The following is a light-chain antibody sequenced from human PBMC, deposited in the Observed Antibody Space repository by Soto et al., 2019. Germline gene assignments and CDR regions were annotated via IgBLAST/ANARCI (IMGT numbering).Light chain of an antibody. Sequence: EIVLTQSPATLSVSLGEEATLSCRASQSVGSKLAWYQQNPGQAPRLLIFGVSTRANGVPARFSGSGSGTDFSLAIRSLESEDFAVYYCQQYNDWPPEYTFGQGTKLDIK. CDR1: QSVGSK. CDR3: QQYNDWPPEYT. J-gene: IGKJ2*01. V-gene: IGKV3-15*01. CDR2: GVS.